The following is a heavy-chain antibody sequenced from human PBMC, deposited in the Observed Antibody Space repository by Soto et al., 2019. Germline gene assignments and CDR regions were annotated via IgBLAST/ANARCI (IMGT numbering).Heavy chain of an antibody. CDR1: GYTFTSYA. J-gene: IGHJ4*02. Sequence: ASVKVSCKASGYTFTSYAMHWVLQAPGQRLEWMGWINAGNGNTKYSQKFQGRFTISRDNSKNTLSLQMNSLRADDTAVYYCAKDQASGQGSFDSWGQGTLVTVSS. V-gene: IGHV1-3*01. D-gene: IGHD2-15*01. CDR2: INAGNGNT. CDR3: AKDQASGQGSFDS.